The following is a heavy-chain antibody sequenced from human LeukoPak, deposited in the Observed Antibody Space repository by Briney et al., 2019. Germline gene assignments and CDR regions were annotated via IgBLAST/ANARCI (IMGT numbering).Heavy chain of an antibody. D-gene: IGHD3-10*01. CDR1: GFTFSTNW. Sequence: GGSLRLSCAASGFTFSTNWMTWVRQAPGKGLEWVANIKYDGIENYCADSVKGRFTISRDNAKNSLYLQMNSLRAEDTALYYCAKDTLGRGNGMDVWGQGTTVTVSS. V-gene: IGHV3-7*03. CDR3: AKDTLGRGNGMDV. J-gene: IGHJ6*02. CDR2: IKYDGIEN.